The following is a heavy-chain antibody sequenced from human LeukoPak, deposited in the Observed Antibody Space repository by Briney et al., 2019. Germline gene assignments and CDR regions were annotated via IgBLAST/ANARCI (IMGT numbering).Heavy chain of an antibody. CDR2: ISSSSSYT. CDR1: GFTFSDYY. J-gene: IGHJ4*02. V-gene: IGHV3-11*06. Sequence: GGSLRLSCAASGFTFSDYYMSWIRQAPGKRLEWVSYISSSSSYTNYADSVKGRFTISRDNAKNSLYLQMNSLRAEDTAVYYCARADNDYLNYWGQGTLVTVSS. D-gene: IGHD4-11*01. CDR3: ARADNDYLNY.